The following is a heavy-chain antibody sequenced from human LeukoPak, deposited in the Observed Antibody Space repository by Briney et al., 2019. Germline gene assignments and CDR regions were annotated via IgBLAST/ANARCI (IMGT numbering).Heavy chain of an antibody. Sequence: GGSLRLSCAASGFTFNSYWMHWVRQAPGKGLVWVSQINNDGSTTRYADSVKGRFTISRDNAENTLYLQMSSLRAEDTAVYYCARGYSSSWYNWLDPWGQGTLVTVSS. D-gene: IGHD6-13*01. CDR3: ARGYSSSWYNWLDP. CDR2: INNDGSTT. CDR1: GFTFNSYW. V-gene: IGHV3-74*01. J-gene: IGHJ5*02.